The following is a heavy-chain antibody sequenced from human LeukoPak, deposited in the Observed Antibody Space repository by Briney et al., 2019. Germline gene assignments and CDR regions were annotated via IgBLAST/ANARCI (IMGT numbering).Heavy chain of an antibody. Sequence: GESLKISCKGSGYSFTNYWIGWVRQMPGKGLEWMGIIYPDDSDTRYSPSFQGQVTIPADKSLSTAYLQWSSLKASDTAMYYCARQLNYYDSRGPVDYWGQGTLVTVSS. J-gene: IGHJ4*02. CDR3: ARQLNYYDSRGPVDY. V-gene: IGHV5-51*01. CDR2: IYPDDSDT. D-gene: IGHD3-22*01. CDR1: GYSFTNYW.